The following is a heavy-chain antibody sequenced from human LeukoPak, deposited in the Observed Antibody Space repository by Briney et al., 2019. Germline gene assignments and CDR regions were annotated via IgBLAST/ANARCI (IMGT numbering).Heavy chain of an antibody. D-gene: IGHD3-16*01. CDR2: ISYDGSNK. Sequence: GGSLRLSCAASGFTFSSYAVSWVRQAPGKGLEWVAVISYDGSNKYYADSVKGRFTISRDNSKNTLYLQMNSLRAEDTAVYYCASDWGYWGQGTLVTVSS. CDR1: GFTFSSYA. V-gene: IGHV3-30*04. CDR3: ASDWGY. J-gene: IGHJ4*02.